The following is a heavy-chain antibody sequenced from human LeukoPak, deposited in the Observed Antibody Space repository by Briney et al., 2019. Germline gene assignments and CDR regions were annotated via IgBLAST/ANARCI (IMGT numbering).Heavy chain of an antibody. CDR2: IYHSGST. CDR3: ASGRISMGALYYYYMDV. CDR1: GGSISSGGYY. J-gene: IGHJ6*03. D-gene: IGHD3-16*01. V-gene: IGHV4-30-2*01. Sequence: SQTLSLTCTVSGGSISSGGYYWSWIRQPPGKGLEWIGYIYHSGSTYYNPSLKSRVTISVDRSKNQFSLKLSSVTAADTAVYYCASGRISMGALYYYYMDVWGKGTTVTVSS.